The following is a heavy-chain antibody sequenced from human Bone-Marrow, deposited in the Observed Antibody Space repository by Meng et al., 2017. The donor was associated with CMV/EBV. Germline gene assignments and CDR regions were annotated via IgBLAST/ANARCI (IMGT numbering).Heavy chain of an antibody. CDR2: ISSSSSYI. J-gene: IGHJ4*02. V-gene: IGHV3-21*06. CDR1: GFTFSSYA. CDR3: ARAPHYYDSVGGDY. D-gene: IGHD3-22*01. Sequence: GESLKISCAVSGFTFSSYALNWVRQAPGKGLEWVSTISSSSSYIYYADSVRGRFTISRDNSKNSLYLQMNRLKAEDTAVYYCARAPHYYDSVGGDYWGQGTLVTVSS.